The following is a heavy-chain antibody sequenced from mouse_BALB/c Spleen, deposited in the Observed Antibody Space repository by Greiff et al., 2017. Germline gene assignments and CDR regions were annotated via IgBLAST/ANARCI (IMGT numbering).Heavy chain of an antibody. CDR2: IWAGGST. Sequence: VKLMESGPGLVAPSQSLSITCTVSGFSLTSYGVHWVRQPPGKGLEWLGVIWAGGSTNYNSALMSRLSISKDNSKSQVFLKMNSLQTDDTAMYYCARARDDGYYYFDYWGQGTTLTVSS. V-gene: IGHV2-9*02. J-gene: IGHJ2*01. D-gene: IGHD2-3*01. CDR3: ARARDDGYYYFDY. CDR1: GFSLTSYG.